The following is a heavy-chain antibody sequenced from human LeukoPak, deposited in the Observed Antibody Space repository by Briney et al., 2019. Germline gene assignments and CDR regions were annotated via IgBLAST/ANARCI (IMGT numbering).Heavy chain of an antibody. D-gene: IGHD6-13*01. V-gene: IGHV3-21*01. CDR3: ARRDIAAADNNFDY. CDR1: GFTFSSYS. Sequence: GGSLRLSCAASGFTFSSYSMNWVRQAPGKGLEWVSSISSSSSYIYYADSVKGRFTISRDNAKNSLYLQMNSLRAEDTAVYYCARRDIAAADNNFDYWGKGTLVTVS. J-gene: IGHJ4*02. CDR2: ISSSSSYI.